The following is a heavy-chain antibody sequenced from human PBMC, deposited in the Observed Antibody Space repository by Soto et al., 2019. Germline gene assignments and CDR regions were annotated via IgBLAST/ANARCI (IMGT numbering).Heavy chain of an antibody. CDR2: VNPTSGST. D-gene: IGHD2-21*02. CDR3: ARGIVVVTAIEDGMDV. V-gene: IGHV1-46*01. CDR1: GYTFTSYY. Sequence: ASVKVSCKASGYTFTSYYIHWVRQAPGQGLEWMGIVNPTSGSTTYAQKLQGRVIMTRDTSTRTVYMELSRLRSEVTAVYYCARGIVVVTAIEDGMDVWGQGTTVTVSS. J-gene: IGHJ6*02.